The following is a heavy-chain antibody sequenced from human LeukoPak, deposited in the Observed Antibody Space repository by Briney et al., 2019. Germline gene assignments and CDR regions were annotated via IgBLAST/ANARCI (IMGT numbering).Heavy chain of an antibody. D-gene: IGHD5-18*01. CDR1: GFTFSSYA. V-gene: IGHV3-23*01. CDR2: MSGGGGNT. CDR3: TKDRGYNYGNPRY. Sequence: GGSLRLSCADSGFTFSSYAMSWVRQAPGKGLEWVSAMSGGGGNTYYADSVKGRFIISRDSSKNTLYLQMNSLRAEDTAVYYCTKDRGYNYGNPRYRGQGTVVTVSS. J-gene: IGHJ4*02.